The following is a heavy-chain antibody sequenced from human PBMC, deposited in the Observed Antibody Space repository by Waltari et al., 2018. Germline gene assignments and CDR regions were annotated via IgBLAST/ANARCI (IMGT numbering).Heavy chain of an antibody. Sequence: QVQLVQSGAEVKKPGSSVKVSCTDSGGTFSSYAISLVRQAAGQGLEWMGGIIPIFGTANYAQKFQGRDTITADESTSTAYMELSSLRSEDTAVYYCARGDIVATSYYYGMDVWGQGTTVTVSS. CDR1: GGTFSSYA. CDR3: ARGDIVATSYYYGMDV. CDR2: IIPIFGTA. D-gene: IGHD5-12*01. V-gene: IGHV1-69*01. J-gene: IGHJ6*02.